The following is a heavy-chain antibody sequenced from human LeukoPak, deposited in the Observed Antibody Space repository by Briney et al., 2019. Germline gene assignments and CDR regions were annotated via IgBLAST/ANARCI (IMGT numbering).Heavy chain of an antibody. J-gene: IGHJ4*02. CDR2: ISYDGSNK. V-gene: IGHV3-30-3*01. CDR3: ARSRGDSGSGYYYCFDY. Sequence: GGSLRLSCAASGFTFSSYAMHWVRQAPGKGLEWVAVISYDGSNKYYAGSVKGRFTISRDNSKNTLYLQMNSLRAEDTAVYYCARSRGDSGSGYYYCFDYWGQGTLVTVSS. CDR1: GFTFSSYA. D-gene: IGHD3-22*01.